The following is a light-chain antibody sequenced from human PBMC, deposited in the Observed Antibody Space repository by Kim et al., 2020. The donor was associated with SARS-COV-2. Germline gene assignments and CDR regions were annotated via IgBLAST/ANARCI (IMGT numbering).Light chain of an antibody. CDR1: RSVANQ. J-gene: IGKJ4*01. V-gene: IGKV3-20*01. CDR3: HQYNSAPPLT. Sequence: PGESATLSCRARRSVANQLAWYQQKPGQAPRTLIYDASNRAIGIPDKFSGSGSGTDFTLTISRLEPEDSALYYCHQYNSAPPLTFGGGTKVDIK. CDR2: DAS.